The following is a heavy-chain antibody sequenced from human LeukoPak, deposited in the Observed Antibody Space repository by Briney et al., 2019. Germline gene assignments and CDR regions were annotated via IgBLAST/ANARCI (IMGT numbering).Heavy chain of an antibody. Sequence: GGSLRLSCAASGFTFNSYSMNWFRQAPGKGLEWVSSISSSSRFIYYADSVKGRFTISRDNAKNSLYLQMNSLRAEDTAVYYCATGATGFDYWGQGTLVTVSS. CDR3: ATGATGFDY. J-gene: IGHJ4*02. CDR2: ISSSSRFI. CDR1: GFTFNSYS. V-gene: IGHV3-21*04.